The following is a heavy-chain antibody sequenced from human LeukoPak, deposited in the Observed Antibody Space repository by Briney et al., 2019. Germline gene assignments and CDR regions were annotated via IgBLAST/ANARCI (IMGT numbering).Heavy chain of an antibody. Sequence: ASVKVSCKASGYTFTGYYMHWVRQAPGQGLEWMGWINPNSGGTNYAQKFQGWVTMTRDTSISTAYMELSRLRSDDTAVYYCARSSSVGPLSRGYSGPTGGDWFDPWGQGTLVTVSS. CDR1: GYTFTGYY. CDR2: INPNSGGT. J-gene: IGHJ5*02. CDR3: ARSSSVGPLSRGYSGPTGGDWFDP. D-gene: IGHD5-12*01. V-gene: IGHV1-2*04.